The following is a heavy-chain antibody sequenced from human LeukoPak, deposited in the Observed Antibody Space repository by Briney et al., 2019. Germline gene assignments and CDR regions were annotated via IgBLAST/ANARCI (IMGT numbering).Heavy chain of an antibody. CDR1: GYTFTSYY. V-gene: IGHV1-46*01. CDR3: ARALTGYSSGWYCLLDY. J-gene: IGHJ4*02. Sequence: GASVKVSCKAPGYTFTSYYMHWVRQAPGQGLEWMGIINPSGGSTSYARKFQGRVTMTRDTSTSTVYMELSSLRSEDTAVYYCARALTGYSSGWYCLLDYWGQGTLVTVSS. CDR2: INPSGGST. D-gene: IGHD6-19*01.